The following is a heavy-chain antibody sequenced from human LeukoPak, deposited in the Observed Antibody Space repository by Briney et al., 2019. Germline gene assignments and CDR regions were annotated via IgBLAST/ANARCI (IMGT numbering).Heavy chain of an antibody. CDR3: AKGGYGDYEDY. D-gene: IGHD4-17*01. CDR2: ISYDGSNK. J-gene: IGHJ4*02. CDR1: GFTFSSYG. Sequence: GGSLRLSCAVSGFTFSSYGMHWVRQAPGKGLEWVAVISYDGSNKYYADSVKGRLTISRDNSKNTLYLQMNSLRAEDTAVYYCAKGGYGDYEDYWGQGTLVTVSS. V-gene: IGHV3-30*18.